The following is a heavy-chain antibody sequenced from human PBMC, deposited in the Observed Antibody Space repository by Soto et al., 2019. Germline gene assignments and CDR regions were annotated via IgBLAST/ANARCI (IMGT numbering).Heavy chain of an antibody. CDR1: GGSFSGYY. D-gene: IGHD6-13*01. Sequence: SETLSLTCAVYGGSFSGYYWSWIRQPPGKGLEWIGEINHSGSTNYNPSLKSRVTISVDTSKNQFSLKLSSVTAADTAVYYCARVRGSSWYRYYYYYGMDVWGQGTTVTVSS. V-gene: IGHV4-34*01. CDR3: ARVRGSSWYRYYYYYGMDV. CDR2: INHSGST. J-gene: IGHJ6*02.